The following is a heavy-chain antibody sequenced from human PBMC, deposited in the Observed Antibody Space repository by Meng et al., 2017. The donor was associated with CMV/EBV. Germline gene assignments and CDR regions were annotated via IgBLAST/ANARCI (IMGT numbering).Heavy chain of an antibody. Sequence: FCSYGMHWVRQAPGKGLEWVAVISYDGSNKYYADSVKGRFTISRDNSKNTLYLQMNSLRAEDTAVYYCAKDLIRGYSYGSFWYFDLWGRGTLVTVSS. CDR1: FCSYG. J-gene: IGHJ2*01. CDR3: AKDLIRGYSYGSFWYFDL. CDR2: ISYDGSNK. V-gene: IGHV3-30*18. D-gene: IGHD5-18*01.